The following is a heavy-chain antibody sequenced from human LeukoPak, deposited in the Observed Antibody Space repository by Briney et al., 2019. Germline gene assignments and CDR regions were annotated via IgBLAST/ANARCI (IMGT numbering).Heavy chain of an antibody. D-gene: IGHD2-2*02. V-gene: IGHV3-30*02. CDR3: AKEEAYWSSASCYTMGAFDS. CDR1: RFTFSSYG. J-gene: IGHJ3*02. Sequence: GGSLRLSCAASRFTFSSYGMHWVRQAPGKWLEWVAFIRYDGSNKYYADSVKGRFTISRDNSKNTLYQQMNSLRAEDTAAYYCAKEEAYWSSASCYTMGAFDSWGQGTMVTVSS. CDR2: IRYDGSNK.